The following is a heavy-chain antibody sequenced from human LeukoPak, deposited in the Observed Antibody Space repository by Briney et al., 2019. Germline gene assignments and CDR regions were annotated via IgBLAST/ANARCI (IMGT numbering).Heavy chain of an antibody. CDR3: ARDPSNTSGWYQDFGA. CDR2: ISCYNGDT. V-gene: IGHV1-18*01. D-gene: IGHD6-19*01. J-gene: IGHJ2*01. Sequence: ASVRVSCKASGYTFTHHGIAWIRQAPGQGLEWLGWISCYNGDTIYAQKFQGRVTLTTEKSTSTVYMELRSLTSDDTAVYYCARDPSNTSGWYQDFGAWGRGTGVSVS. CDR1: GYTFTHHG.